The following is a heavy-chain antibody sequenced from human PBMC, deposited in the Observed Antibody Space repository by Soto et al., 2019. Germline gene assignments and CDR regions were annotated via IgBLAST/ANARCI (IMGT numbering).Heavy chain of an antibody. CDR1: GFSLSTSGVG. CDR3: ARCNSDCSGGTCYSEDYYYYMDV. V-gene: IGHV2-5*02. J-gene: IGHJ6*03. CDR2: IYWEDDK. D-gene: IGHD2-15*01. Sequence: QITLKESGPTLVKPTQTLTLTCTFSGFSLSTSGVGVGWIRQPPGKALEWLALIYWEDDKRYSPSLKSRLTITKDTSKNQVVLTMTNMDPVDTATYYCARCNSDCSGGTCYSEDYYYYMDVWGKGTTVTVSS.